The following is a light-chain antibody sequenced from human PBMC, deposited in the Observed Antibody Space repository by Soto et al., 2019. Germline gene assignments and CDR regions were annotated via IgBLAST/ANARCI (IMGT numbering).Light chain of an antibody. Sequence: IQLTPDPSSLSASVGGRVTITFRASQGISSYLAWYQQKPGKAPKLLIHAASTLQSGVPSRFSGSGSGTYFTLTISSLQAEDFATYYCQQLKRYPLPFGQGRRL. V-gene: IGKV1-9*01. CDR1: QGISSY. J-gene: IGKJ5*01. CDR3: QQLKRYPLP. CDR2: AAS.